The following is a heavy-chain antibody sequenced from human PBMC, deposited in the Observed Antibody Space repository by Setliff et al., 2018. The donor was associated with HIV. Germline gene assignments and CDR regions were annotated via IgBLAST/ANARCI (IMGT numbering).Heavy chain of an antibody. J-gene: IGHJ5*02. Sequence: GGSLRLSCAASGFTFSDYYMSWIRQAPGKGLEWVSYISSRGSTIYYADSVKGRFTISRDNAKNTLYLQMNSLRAEDTAVYYCTRDVAPPNDIRFDPWGQGTLVTVSS. CDR2: ISSRGSTI. CDR1: GFTFSDYY. CDR3: TRDVAPPNDIRFDP. D-gene: IGHD2-15*01. V-gene: IGHV3-11*04.